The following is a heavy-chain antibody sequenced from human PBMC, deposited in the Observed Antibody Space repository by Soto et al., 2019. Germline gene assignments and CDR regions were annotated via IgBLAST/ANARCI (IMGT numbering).Heavy chain of an antibody. CDR1: GFTFSSCG. V-gene: IGHV3-30*18. CDR3: AKDGDLWSFDSWLDP. CDR2: ISYDGSRQ. Sequence: QVQLVESGGGVVQPGGSLRLSCAASGFTFSSCGMHWVRQAPGKGLEWVAVISYDGSRQYYEDSVKGRFTISRDNSKNIVYLQMSSLRAEDTSIYYCAKDGDLWSFDSWLDPWGQGILVTVSS. J-gene: IGHJ5*02. D-gene: IGHD3-3*01.